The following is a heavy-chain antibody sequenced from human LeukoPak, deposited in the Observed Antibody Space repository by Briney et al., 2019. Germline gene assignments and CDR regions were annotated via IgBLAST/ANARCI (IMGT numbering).Heavy chain of an antibody. J-gene: IGHJ4*02. Sequence: PGGSLRLSCAASGFSFSSYAMSWVRQPPGKGLEWVSAISGSGGSTYYADSVKGRFTISRDNSKNTLYLQMNSLRAEDTAVYYCAKGVVGATAAVFDYWGQGTLVTVSS. V-gene: IGHV3-23*01. CDR2: ISGSGGST. CDR3: AKGVVGATAAVFDY. CDR1: GFSFSSYA. D-gene: IGHD1-26*01.